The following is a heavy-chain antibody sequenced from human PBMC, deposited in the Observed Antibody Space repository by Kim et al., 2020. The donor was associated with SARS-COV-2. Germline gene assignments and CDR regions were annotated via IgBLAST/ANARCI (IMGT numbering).Heavy chain of an antibody. CDR3: AKDEQQLGIYYYYGMDV. CDR2: ISYDGSNK. D-gene: IGHD6-13*01. V-gene: IGHV3-30*18. Sequence: GGSLRLSCAASGFTFSSYGMHWVRQAPGKGLEWVAVISYDGSNKYYADSVKGRFTISRDNSKNTLYLQMNSLRAEDTAVYYCAKDEQQLGIYYYYGMDVWGQGTTVTVSS. J-gene: IGHJ6*02. CDR1: GFTFSSYG.